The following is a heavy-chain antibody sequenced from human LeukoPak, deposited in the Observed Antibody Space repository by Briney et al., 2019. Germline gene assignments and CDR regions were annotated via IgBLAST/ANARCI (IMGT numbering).Heavy chain of an antibody. V-gene: IGHV4-59*01. J-gene: IGHJ5*02. CDR1: GVSISSYY. CDR3: AREVVAATQRYNWFDP. Sequence: PSETLSLTCTVSGVSISSYYWSWIRQSPGKGLEWIGYIYYRGSTTYNPSLKSRATISIDTSKNQFSLKLSSVTAADTAVYYCAREVVAATQRYNWFDPWGQGTLVTVSS. D-gene: IGHD2-15*01. CDR2: IYYRGST.